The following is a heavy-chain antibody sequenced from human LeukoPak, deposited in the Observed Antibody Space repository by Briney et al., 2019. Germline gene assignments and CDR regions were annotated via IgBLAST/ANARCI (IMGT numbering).Heavy chain of an antibody. Sequence: GGSLRLSCAASGFTFSSYGMSWVRQAPGKGLEWVSAITGSGDSTYYANSVKGRFTISRDSSKNTMYLQMNSLRVEDTAMYYCGRDVGPWGQGTLVTVSS. V-gene: IGHV3-23*01. CDR3: GRDVGP. CDR2: ITGSGDST. CDR1: GFTFSSYG. J-gene: IGHJ5*02.